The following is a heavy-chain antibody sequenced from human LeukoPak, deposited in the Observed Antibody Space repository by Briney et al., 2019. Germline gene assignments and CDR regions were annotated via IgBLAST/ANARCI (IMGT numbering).Heavy chain of an antibody. CDR2: ISSSSSYI. CDR3: ARVSSGWPVDY. V-gene: IGHV3-21*01. J-gene: IGHJ4*02. CDR1: GITSSSYS. D-gene: IGHD6-19*01. Sequence: GGSLRLSCVASGITSSSYSMNWVRQAPGKGLEWVSSISSSSSYIYYADSVKGRFTISRDNAKNSLYLQMNSLRAEDTAVYYCARVSSGWPVDYWGQGTLVTVSS.